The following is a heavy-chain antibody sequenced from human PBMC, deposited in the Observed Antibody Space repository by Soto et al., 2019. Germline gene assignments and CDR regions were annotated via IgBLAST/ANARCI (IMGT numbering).Heavy chain of an antibody. CDR2: IYWDDSK. J-gene: IGHJ4*02. CDR1: GFSRSTSGVG. CDR3: AHEGSEDLLLDY. Sequence: QITLKESGPPLVRPTQTLTLTCAFSGFSRSTSGVGVGWIRQPPGKALDWLAAIYWDDSKHYSPSLRSRLTITEDTSKNQVVLTMTNMDPMDTGTYYCAHEGSEDLLLDYWGQGTLVTVSS. D-gene: IGHD2-21*01. V-gene: IGHV2-5*02.